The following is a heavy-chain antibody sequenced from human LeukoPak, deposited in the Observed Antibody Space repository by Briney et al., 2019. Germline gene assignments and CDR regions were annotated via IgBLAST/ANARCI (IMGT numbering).Heavy chain of an antibody. D-gene: IGHD3-22*01. Sequence: GGSLRLSCAASGFTFSSYGMHWVRQAPGKGLEWVAFIRYDGGNKYYADSVKGRFTISRDNAKNSLYLQMNSLRAEDTAVYYCARDKNYYDSSGSYYDAFDIWGQGTMVTVSS. CDR1: GFTFSSYG. V-gene: IGHV3-30*02. CDR3: ARDKNYYDSSGSYYDAFDI. J-gene: IGHJ3*02. CDR2: IRYDGGNK.